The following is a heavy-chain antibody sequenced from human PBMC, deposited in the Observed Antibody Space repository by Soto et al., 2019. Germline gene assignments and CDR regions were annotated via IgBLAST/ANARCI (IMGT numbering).Heavy chain of an antibody. Sequence: PSQTLSLTSAISGDSVSSNSAAWNWIRQSPSRGLEWLGRTYYRSKWYNDYAVSVKSRITINPDTSKNQFSLQLNSVTPEDTAVYYCATDLSASIAAAGFFDYWGQGTLVTVSS. V-gene: IGHV6-1*01. CDR2: TYYRSKWYN. J-gene: IGHJ4*02. CDR1: GDSVSSNSAA. D-gene: IGHD6-13*01. CDR3: ATDLSASIAAAGFFDY.